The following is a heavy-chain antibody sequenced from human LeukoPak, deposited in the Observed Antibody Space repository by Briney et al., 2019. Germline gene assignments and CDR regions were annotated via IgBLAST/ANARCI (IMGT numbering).Heavy chain of an antibody. D-gene: IGHD5-18*01. CDR1: GFTFSSYA. J-gene: IGHJ4*02. CDR3: AKERGYSSYFDY. V-gene: IGHV3-23*01. CDR2: ISGSGGST. Sequence: GGSLRLSCAASGFTFSSYAMSWVRQAPGKGLEWVSAISGSGGSTYYADSVKGRFTISRDNSKNTLYLQVNSLRAEDAAVYYCAKERGYSSYFDYWGQGTLVTVSS.